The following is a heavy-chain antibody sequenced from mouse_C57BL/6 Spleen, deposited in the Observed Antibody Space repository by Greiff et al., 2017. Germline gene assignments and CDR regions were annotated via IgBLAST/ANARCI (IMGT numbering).Heavy chain of an antibody. J-gene: IGHJ3*01. CDR3: TRGGTAQATWTY. V-gene: IGHV1-15*01. CDR2: IDPETGGT. Sequence: QVQLQQSGAELVRPGASVTLSCKASGYTFTDYEMHWVKQTPVHGLEWIGAIDPETGGTAYNQKFKGKAILTADKSSSTAYMELRSLTSEDSAVYYCTRGGTAQATWTYWGQGTLVTVAA. CDR1: GYTFTDYE. D-gene: IGHD3-2*02.